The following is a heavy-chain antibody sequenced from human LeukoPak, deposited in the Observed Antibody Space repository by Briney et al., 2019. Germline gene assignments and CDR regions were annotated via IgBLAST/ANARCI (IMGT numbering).Heavy chain of an antibody. CDR2: ISSSSSTI. CDR1: GFTFSSYS. D-gene: IGHD6-19*01. V-gene: IGHV3-48*01. CDR3: ARARPSDWYYFDY. Sequence: GGSLRLSCAASGFTFSSYSMNWVRQAPGKGLEWVSYISSSSSTIYYADSVKGRFTISRDNAKNSLYLQMNSLRAEDTAVYYCARARPSDWYYFDYWGQGTLVTVSS. J-gene: IGHJ4*02.